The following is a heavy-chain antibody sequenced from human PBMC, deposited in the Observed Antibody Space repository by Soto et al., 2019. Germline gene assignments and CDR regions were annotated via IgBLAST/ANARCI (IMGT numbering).Heavy chain of an antibody. CDR1: GYSFTNNW. D-gene: IGHD1-1*01. Sequence: LGESLKISCKASGYSFTNNWIGWVRQMPGKGLEWMGMVLPHDSGARVSPSLHGQVTISADKSIKPAHLQWSSLKASETARYYCARRDWAGTNSGYFTYWGEGTLVTVSS. CDR2: VLPHDSGA. V-gene: IGHV5-51*01. J-gene: IGHJ4*02. CDR3: ARRDWAGTNSGYFTY.